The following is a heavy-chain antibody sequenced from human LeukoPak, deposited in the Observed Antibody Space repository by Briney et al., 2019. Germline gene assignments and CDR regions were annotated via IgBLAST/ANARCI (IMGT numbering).Heavy chain of an antibody. CDR2: INLSGGGT. V-gene: IGHV1-46*01. J-gene: IGHJ6*03. CDR3: ARAIKGYCSGGSCYEPYYYYYYMDV. Sequence: ASVKVSCKASGYTFSFTSYYMNWVRQAPGQGLEWMGIINLSGGGTSYAQKFQGRVTMTRDTSTSTAYMELRSLRSDDTAVYYCARAIKGYCSGGSCYEPYYYYYYMDVWGKGTTVTVSS. CDR1: GYTFSFTSYY. D-gene: IGHD2-15*01.